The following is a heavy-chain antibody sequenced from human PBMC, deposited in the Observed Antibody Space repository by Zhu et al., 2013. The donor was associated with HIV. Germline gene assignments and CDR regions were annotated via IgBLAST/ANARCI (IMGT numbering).Heavy chain of an antibody. CDR2: INPNSGGT. D-gene: IGHD3-10*01. Sequence: QVQLVQSGAEVKKPGASVKVSCKASGYTFTGYYMHWVRQAPGQGLEWMGWINPNSGGTNYAQKFQGWVTMTRDTSISTAYMELSRLRSDDTAVYYCAREGDYYGSGTNWFDPWGQGTLVTVSS. CDR3: AREGDYYGSGTNWFDP. V-gene: IGHV1-2*04. CDR1: GYTFTGYY. J-gene: IGHJ5*02.